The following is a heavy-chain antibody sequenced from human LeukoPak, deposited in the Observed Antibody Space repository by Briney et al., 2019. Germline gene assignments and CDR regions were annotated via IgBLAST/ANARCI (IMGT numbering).Heavy chain of an antibody. CDR2: IYYSGST. CDR1: GGSISSSSYY. D-gene: IGHD1-26*01. J-gene: IGHJ3*02. CDR3: ARVSGSYRLAVVSAFDI. V-gene: IGHV4-39*07. Sequence: SETLSLTCTVSGGSISSSSYYWGWIRQPPGKGLEWIGGIYYSGSTYYNPSLKSRDTISVDTSKNQFSLKLSSVTAADTAVYYCARVSGSYRLAVVSAFDIWGQGTMVTVSS.